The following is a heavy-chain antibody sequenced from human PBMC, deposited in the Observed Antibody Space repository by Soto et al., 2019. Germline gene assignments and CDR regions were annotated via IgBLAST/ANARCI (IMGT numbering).Heavy chain of an antibody. V-gene: IGHV1-69*12. CDR1: GGTFSRHA. Sequence: QVQLVQSGTEVKKPGSSVKVSCKASGGTFSRHAVNWVRQAPGQGLEWMGAILPIVDATNDAKKFQDRVTTTADESTGTVNKVPRSMTADDTAVYSCAAAPPKHDGDHGACNLCGHGTPAIVSS. CDR2: ILPIVDAT. J-gene: IGHJ1*01. CDR3: AAAPPKHDGDHGACNL. D-gene: IGHD1-1*01.